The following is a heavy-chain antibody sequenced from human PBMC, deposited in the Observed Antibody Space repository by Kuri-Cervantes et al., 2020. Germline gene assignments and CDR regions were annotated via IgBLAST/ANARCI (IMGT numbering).Heavy chain of an antibody. CDR2: ISGSGGTT. D-gene: IGHD6-19*01. Sequence: ETLSLTCAATGFAFSSCALRWVRRAPGKGLEWVSAISGSGGTTYYADSVKGRFTISRDNSKNTLYLQMNSLRAEDTAVYYCANNKGYSSGWGQGTLVPSPQ. J-gene: IGHJ4*02. V-gene: IGHV3-23*01. CDR3: ANNKGYSSG. CDR1: GFAFSSCA.